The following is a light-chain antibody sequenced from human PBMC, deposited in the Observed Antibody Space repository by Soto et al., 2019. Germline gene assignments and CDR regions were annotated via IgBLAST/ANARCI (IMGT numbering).Light chain of an antibody. CDR2: GAS. V-gene: IGKV1-9*01. CDR1: QAISSS. J-gene: IGKJ4*01. Sequence: DIQLTQSPSFLSASVGDKVTITCRASQAISSSLAWYQHNPGKAPKLLIYGASTVQSGVPSRFSGSGSGTKFTPTIGSLQPEDFATYYCQQLNNYPLTFGGGAKVEMK. CDR3: QQLNNYPLT.